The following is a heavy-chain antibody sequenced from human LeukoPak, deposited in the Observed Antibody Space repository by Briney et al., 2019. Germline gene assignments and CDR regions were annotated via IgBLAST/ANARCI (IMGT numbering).Heavy chain of an antibody. D-gene: IGHD2-21*01. J-gene: IGHJ3*02. CDR2: IKQDGSEK. CDR1: GFTFSSHW. CDR3: ARADWAFDT. V-gene: IGHV3-7*01. Sequence: GGSLRLSCAASGFTFSSHWMSWVRQAPGKGLEWVANIKQDGSEKYYVDSVKGRFTFSRDNAKNSLYLQMNSLRAEDTAVYYCARADWAFDTWGQGTMVTVSS.